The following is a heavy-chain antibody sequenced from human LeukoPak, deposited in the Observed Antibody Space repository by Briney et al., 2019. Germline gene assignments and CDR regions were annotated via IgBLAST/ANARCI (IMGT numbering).Heavy chain of an antibody. CDR1: GFTVSSNY. J-gene: IGHJ4*02. D-gene: IGHD3-22*01. CDR2: IYSGGST. Sequence: GGSLRLSCAASGFTVSSNYMSWARQAPGKGLEGVSVIYSGGSTYYADSVKGRFTISRDNSKNTLYLQMNSLRAEDTAVYYCAREWDDSSGYYNYWGQGTLVTVSS. V-gene: IGHV3-53*01. CDR3: AREWDDSSGYYNY.